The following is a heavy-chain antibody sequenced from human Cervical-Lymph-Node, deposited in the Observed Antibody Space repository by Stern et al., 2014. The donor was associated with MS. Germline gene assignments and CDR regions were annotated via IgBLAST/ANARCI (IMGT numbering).Heavy chain of an antibody. CDR2: IYPYDSDT. CDR3: ARHVQGFDY. Sequence: EVQLGESGAEVKKPGESLKISCKLSGYSFTIYYIAWVRQMPGKGLEWMGVIYPYDSDTPYSPSFQGQVTISADKSITTAYLQWSSLRASDTAMYYCARHVQGFDYWGQGTLVTVSS. CDR1: GYSFTIYY. V-gene: IGHV5-51*01. J-gene: IGHJ4*02.